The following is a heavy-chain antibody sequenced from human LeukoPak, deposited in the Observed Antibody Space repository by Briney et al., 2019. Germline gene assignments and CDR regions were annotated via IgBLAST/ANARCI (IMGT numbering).Heavy chain of an antibody. CDR2: ISGIGSST. CDR1: GFTFNSYA. J-gene: IGHJ4*02. D-gene: IGHD6-6*01. V-gene: IGHV3-23*01. Sequence: GGSLRLSCAASGFTFNSYAMSWVRQAPGKGLEWVSAISGIGSSTYYADSVQGRFTISRDNSKNTLYLQMNSLRAEDTAVYYCAKGYGLSSSSHFDYWGQGTLVTVSS. CDR3: AKGYGLSSSSHFDY.